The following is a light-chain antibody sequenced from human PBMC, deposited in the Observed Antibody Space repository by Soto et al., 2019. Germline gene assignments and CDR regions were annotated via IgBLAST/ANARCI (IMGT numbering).Light chain of an antibody. CDR3: QQYDSSPLFT. V-gene: IGKV3-20*01. J-gene: IGKJ3*01. Sequence: EIVLTQSPGTLSLSPGERATLSCRASQSVSSGYLAWYQQKPGQAPRLLIYGASSRATGIPDRFSGSGSGSDFTLTISRRESEDFAVYYCQQYDSSPLFTFGPGTKVDIK. CDR2: GAS. CDR1: QSVSSGY.